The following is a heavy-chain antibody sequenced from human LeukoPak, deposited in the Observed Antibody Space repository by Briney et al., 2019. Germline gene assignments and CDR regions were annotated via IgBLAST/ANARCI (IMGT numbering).Heavy chain of an antibody. D-gene: IGHD6-19*01. CDR3: ARDSEAVAGLDW. CDR2: INPSVSIT. CDR1: GYTFSDNY. J-gene: IGHJ4*02. Sequence: GASVKVSCKASGYTFSDNYIHWVRQAPGQGLEWMGIINPSVSITTYAQEFQGRVTMTSDTSTSTIYMVLSSLKFDDTAVYFCARDSEAVAGLDWWGQGTLVTVSS. V-gene: IGHV1-46*01.